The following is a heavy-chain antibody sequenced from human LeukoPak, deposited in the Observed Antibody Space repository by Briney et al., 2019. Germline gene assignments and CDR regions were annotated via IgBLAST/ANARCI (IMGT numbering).Heavy chain of an antibody. CDR1: GFTFDNYA. J-gene: IGHJ1*01. CDR2: ISADGRST. D-gene: IGHD2-15*01. V-gene: IGHV3-43*02. Sequence: GGSLRLSCAASGFTFDNYAIHWVRQVPGKSLEWVSLISADGRSTYADSVKGRFTISRDNSRFSLYLQMRSLTTEDTAVYYCAKDIGWQLLRAEYFQHWGPGTLVTVSS. CDR3: AKDIGWQLLRAEYFQH.